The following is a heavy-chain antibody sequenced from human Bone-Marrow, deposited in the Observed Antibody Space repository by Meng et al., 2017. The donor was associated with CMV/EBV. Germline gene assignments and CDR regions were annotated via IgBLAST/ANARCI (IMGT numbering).Heavy chain of an antibody. CDR2: TYYRSKWYD. Sequence: SNSAAWDWIRQSPSRGLEWLGRTYYRSKWYDDYAVSVKSRITINPSTSKNQFSLQLNSVTPEDTAVYYCARDTYCSGSSCYSEYFDYWGQGTLVTVSS. CDR3: ARDTYCSGSSCYSEYFDY. V-gene: IGHV6-1*01. CDR1: SNSAA. D-gene: IGHD2-15*01. J-gene: IGHJ4*02.